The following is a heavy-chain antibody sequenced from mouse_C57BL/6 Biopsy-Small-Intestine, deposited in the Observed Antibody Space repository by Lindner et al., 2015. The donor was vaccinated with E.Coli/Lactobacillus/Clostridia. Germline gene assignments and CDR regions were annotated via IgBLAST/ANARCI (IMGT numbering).Heavy chain of an antibody. Sequence: VQLQESGAELVKPGASVKISCKASGYAFSRYWMNWVKQWPGKGLEWIGQIYPGDGDTNYNGKFKGKATLTADKSSSTAYMQLSSLTSEDSAVYFCARGDYGSSYGGMDYWGQGTSVTVSS. CDR3: ARGDYGSSYGGMDY. CDR2: IYPGDGDT. V-gene: IGHV1-80*01. CDR1: GYAFSRYW. J-gene: IGHJ4*01. D-gene: IGHD1-1*01.